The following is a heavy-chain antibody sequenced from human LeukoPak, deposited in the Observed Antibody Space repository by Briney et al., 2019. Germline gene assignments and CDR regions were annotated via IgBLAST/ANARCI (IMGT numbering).Heavy chain of an antibody. CDR2: ISGSGGST. V-gene: IGHV3-23*01. CDR1: GFTFSSYA. J-gene: IGHJ4*02. CDR3: AKEPTSWFSVFDY. Sequence: GGSLRLSCAASGFTFSSYAMSWVRQAPGKGLECVSAISGSGGSTYYADSVKGRFTISRDNSKNTLFLQMSSLRAEDTAIYYCAKEPTSWFSVFDYWGQGTLVTVSS. D-gene: IGHD2-2*01.